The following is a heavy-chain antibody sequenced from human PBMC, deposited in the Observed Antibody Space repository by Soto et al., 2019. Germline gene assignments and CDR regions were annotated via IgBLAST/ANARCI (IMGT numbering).Heavy chain of an antibody. CDR1: GGSISSYY. CDR3: ARAAAQLDYGDRNYYYYYMDV. CDR2: IYYSGST. J-gene: IGHJ6*03. V-gene: IGHV4-59*01. Sequence: SETLSLTCTVSGGSISSYYWSWIRQPPGKGLEWIGYIYYSGSTNYNPSLKSRVTISVDTSKNQFSLKLSSVTAADTAVYYCARAAAQLDYGDRNYYYYYMDVWGKGTTVTVSS. D-gene: IGHD4-17*01.